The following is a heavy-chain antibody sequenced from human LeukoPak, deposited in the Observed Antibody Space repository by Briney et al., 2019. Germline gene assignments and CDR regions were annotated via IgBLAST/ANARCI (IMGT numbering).Heavy chain of an antibody. CDR3: AREHSSSSGKVFDY. CDR2: INPNSGGT. CDR1: GYIFPGYY. V-gene: IGHV1-2*02. D-gene: IGHD6-6*01. Sequence: ASVKVSCKASGYIFPGYYMHWVRQAPGQGLEWMGWINPNSGGTNYAQKFQGRVTMTRDTSISTAYMELSRLRSDDTAVYYCAREHSSSSGKVFDYWGQGTLVTVSS. J-gene: IGHJ4*02.